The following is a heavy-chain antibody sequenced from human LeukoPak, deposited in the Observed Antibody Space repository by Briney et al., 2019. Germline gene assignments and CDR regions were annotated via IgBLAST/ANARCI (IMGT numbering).Heavy chain of an antibody. V-gene: IGHV3-73*01. CDR2: IRSKANSYAT. CDR3: ARDLTSRSSVIDYFDY. D-gene: IGHD3-22*01. J-gene: IGHJ4*02. CDR1: GFTFSGSA. Sequence: PGGSLRLSCAASGFTFSGSAMHWVRQASGKGLEWVGRIRSKANSYATAYAASVKGRFTISRDDSKNTAYLQMNSLKTEDTAVYYCARDLTSRSSVIDYFDYWGQGTLVTVSS.